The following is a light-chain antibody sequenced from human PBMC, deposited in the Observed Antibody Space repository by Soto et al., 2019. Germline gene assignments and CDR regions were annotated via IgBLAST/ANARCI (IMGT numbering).Light chain of an antibody. Sequence: DIVMTQSPDSLAVSLGERATINCKSSQSVLYSSNNKNYLAWYQQKPGQPPKLLIYWASTRESGVPDRFSGSRSGTDFTLTISSLQAEDVAVYYCQQYYSTPLPLGQGTKVEIK. CDR1: QSVLYSSNNKNY. CDR3: QQYYSTPLP. CDR2: WAS. V-gene: IGKV4-1*01. J-gene: IGKJ1*01.